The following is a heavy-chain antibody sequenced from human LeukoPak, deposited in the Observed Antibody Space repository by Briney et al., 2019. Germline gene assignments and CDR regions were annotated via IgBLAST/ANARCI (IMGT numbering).Heavy chain of an antibody. Sequence: PSETLSLTCTVSGYSISSGYYWGWVRQPPGKGLEWIGSIYHSGSTYYNPSLESRVTISVDTSKNQFSLKLSSVTAADTGVYYCARARDYGDYEFDYWGQGTLVTVSS. D-gene: IGHD4-17*01. CDR2: IYHSGST. V-gene: IGHV4-38-2*02. CDR1: GYSISSGYY. CDR3: ARARDYGDYEFDY. J-gene: IGHJ4*02.